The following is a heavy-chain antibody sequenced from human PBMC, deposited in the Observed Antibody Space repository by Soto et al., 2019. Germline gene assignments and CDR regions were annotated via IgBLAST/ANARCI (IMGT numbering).Heavy chain of an antibody. Sequence: SETLSLTCTVSGGSISSYYWSWIRQPPGKGLEWIGYIYYSGSTNYKPSLKSRVTIAVDTSKNQFSLKLSSVTAADTAVYYGARGGKSAILVDYWGQGTLVTVSS. J-gene: IGHJ4*02. CDR3: ARGGKSAILVDY. CDR1: GGSISSYY. CDR2: IYYSGST. V-gene: IGHV4-59*01.